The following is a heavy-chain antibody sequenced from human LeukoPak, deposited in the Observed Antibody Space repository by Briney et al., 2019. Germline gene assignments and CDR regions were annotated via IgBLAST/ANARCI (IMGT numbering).Heavy chain of an antibody. CDR3: ARAPGRSYGLYWFDP. V-gene: IGHV4-59*01. Sequence: SETLSLTCTVSGGSINTYYWSWIRQPPGKGLEWIGYIYYSGSTNYNPSLKSRVTISLDTSKNQFSLKLNSVTAADTAVYCCARAPGRSYGLYWFDPWGQGTLVTVSS. D-gene: IGHD3-10*01. J-gene: IGHJ5*02. CDR2: IYYSGST. CDR1: GGSINTYY.